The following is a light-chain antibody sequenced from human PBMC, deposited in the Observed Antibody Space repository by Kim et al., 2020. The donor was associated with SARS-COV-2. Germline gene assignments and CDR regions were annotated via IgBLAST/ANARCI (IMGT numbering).Light chain of an antibody. CDR3: SAWDFSISAWV. CDR2: RND. V-gene: IGLV10-54*01. J-gene: IGLJ3*02. CDR1: GVGVGNRG. Sequence: QAAPLTCSGSGVGVGNRGVARLQRRGGHHPELRSYRNDTGPSGISERFSASRSGNGASLTITGRKPEDEADYYCSAWDFSISAWVFGGGTKLTVL.